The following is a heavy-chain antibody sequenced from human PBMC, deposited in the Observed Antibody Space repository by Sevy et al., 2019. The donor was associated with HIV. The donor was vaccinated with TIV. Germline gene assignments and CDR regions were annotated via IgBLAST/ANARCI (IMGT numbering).Heavy chain of an antibody. V-gene: IGHV3-13*05. CDR2: IGGSGDP. Sequence: GGSLRLSCAASGFTFSSYDMHWVRQATGKGLEWVSVIGGSGDPYYQGSVKGRVTITRENAKNSVYLQMNSLSAGDTAVYYCARSGGYSDNGIDVWGQGTTVTVSS. D-gene: IGHD5-12*01. J-gene: IGHJ6*02. CDR1: GFTFSSYD. CDR3: ARSGGYSDNGIDV.